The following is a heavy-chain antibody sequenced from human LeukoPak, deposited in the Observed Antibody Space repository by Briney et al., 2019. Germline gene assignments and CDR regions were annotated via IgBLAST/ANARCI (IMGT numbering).Heavy chain of an antibody. D-gene: IGHD2-21*02. J-gene: IGHJ4*02. CDR1: GGSISSYY. CDR3: ARAGKNERVTDDFDY. V-gene: IGHV4-59*13. CDR2: IYYSGRT. Sequence: PSESLARTCTVSGGSISSYYRSSIRQPPGQGLRLSGHIYYSGRTNYNPSLKSRVTISVDTSKNQFSLKLSSVTAADTAVYYCARAGKNERVTDDFDYWGQGTLVTVSS.